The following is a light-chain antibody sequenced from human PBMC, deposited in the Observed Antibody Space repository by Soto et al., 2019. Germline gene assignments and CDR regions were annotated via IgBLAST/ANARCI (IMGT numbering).Light chain of an antibody. V-gene: IGKV3-20*01. J-gene: IGKJ5*01. CDR2: GAS. Sequence: EIVLTQSPGTLSLSPGERATLSCRASQSVSSSYLAWYQQKPGQAPRLLIYGASSRATGIPDRFSGSGSGTDFTLTISRLEPEDFAVYYCQQHRGFGQGTRLEIK. CDR3: QQHRG. CDR1: QSVSSSY.